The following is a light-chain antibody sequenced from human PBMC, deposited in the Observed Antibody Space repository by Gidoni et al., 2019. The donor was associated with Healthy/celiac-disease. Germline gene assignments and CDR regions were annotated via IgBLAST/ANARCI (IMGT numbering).Light chain of an antibody. V-gene: IGKV2-30*02. CDR2: KVS. Sequence: DDVMTQSPLSLRVTLGQPASISCRSSQSLVHRDGNTYLNWFQQRPGQSPRRLSYKVSNRDSGVPDRFSGSGSATHFTLKISRVDAEDVGVYYCMQSSHWPHTFGQGTRLEIK. CDR3: MQSSHWPHT. CDR1: QSLVHRDGNTY. J-gene: IGKJ2*01.